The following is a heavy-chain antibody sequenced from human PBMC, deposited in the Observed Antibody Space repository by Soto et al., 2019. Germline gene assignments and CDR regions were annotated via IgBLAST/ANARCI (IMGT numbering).Heavy chain of an antibody. CDR2: INHSGST. J-gene: IGHJ6*03. CDR1: GGSFSGYY. Sequence: SETLSLTCAVYGGSFSGYYWSWIRQPPGKGLEWIGEINHSGSTNYNPSLKSRVTVSVDTSKNQFSLKLSSVTAADTAVYYCAREIGVRGVILYYYMDVWGKGTKVTVSS. CDR3: AREIGVRGVILYYYMDV. D-gene: IGHD3-10*01. V-gene: IGHV4-34*01.